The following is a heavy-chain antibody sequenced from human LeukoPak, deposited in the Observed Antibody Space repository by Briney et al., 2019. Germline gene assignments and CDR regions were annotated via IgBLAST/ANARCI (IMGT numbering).Heavy chain of an antibody. J-gene: IGHJ4*02. CDR3: GRDFGGEDDY. Sequence: PGRSLRLSCSASGFTLSQYWMHWVRQAPGKGLVWVARVNEEGSRIDPAHSARGRFTISRDITKSTQFLQINSLRVEDSARYYCGRDFGGEDDYWGQGILVTVSS. CDR2: VNEEGSRI. V-gene: IGHV3-74*01. D-gene: IGHD2-15*01. CDR1: GFTLSQYW.